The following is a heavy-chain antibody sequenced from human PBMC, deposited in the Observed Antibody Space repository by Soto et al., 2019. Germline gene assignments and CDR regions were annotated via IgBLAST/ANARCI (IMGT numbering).Heavy chain of an antibody. CDR1: AGSISSYY. CDR2: IYYSGST. Sequence: SETLSLTCTVSAGSISSYYWSWIRQPPGKGLEWLGYIYYSGSTNYNPSLKSRATISVDTSKNQFSLKLNSMTAADTAVYYWARHNYGSGSTYCDYWGQGTLVTVS. D-gene: IGHD3-10*01. CDR3: ARHNYGSGSTYCDY. V-gene: IGHV4-59*08. J-gene: IGHJ4*02.